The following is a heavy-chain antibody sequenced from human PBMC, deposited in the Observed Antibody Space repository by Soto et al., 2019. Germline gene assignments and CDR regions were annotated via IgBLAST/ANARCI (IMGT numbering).Heavy chain of an antibody. Sequence: QVQLQESGPGLVKPSETLSLTCTVSGDSFSSSSSYWAWIRQPPGKGLEWIGSIRYSGSTHYNPSLESRITMSIDTSKKQFFLRLRSVTAADTAAYYCARQDNSARHQSFDFWGQGTLVTASS. V-gene: IGHV4-39*01. CDR1: GDSFSSSSSY. D-gene: IGHD1-26*01. CDR2: IRYSGST. J-gene: IGHJ4*02. CDR3: ARQDNSARHQSFDF.